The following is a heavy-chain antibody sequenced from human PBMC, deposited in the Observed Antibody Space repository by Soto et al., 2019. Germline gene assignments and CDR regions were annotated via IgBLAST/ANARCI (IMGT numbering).Heavy chain of an antibody. D-gene: IGHD1-26*01. CDR3: AKDVGWGVGATIDY. CDR1: GFTFSSYG. CDR2: ISYDGSNK. J-gene: IGHJ4*02. V-gene: IGHV3-30*18. Sequence: GGSLRLSCAASGFTFSSYGMHWVRQAPGKGLEWVAVISYDGSNKYYADSVKGRFTISRDNSKNTLYLQMNSLRAEDTAVYYCAKDVGWGVGATIDYWGQGTLVTVSS.